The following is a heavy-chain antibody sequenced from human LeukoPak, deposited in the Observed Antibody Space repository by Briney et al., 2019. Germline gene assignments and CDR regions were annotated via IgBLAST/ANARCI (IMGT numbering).Heavy chain of an antibody. CDR1: GGTFSSYA. CDR3: ARVILRYFDWSLPLGY. D-gene: IGHD3-9*01. J-gene: IGHJ4*02. V-gene: IGHV1-69*06. Sequence: GASVKVSCKASGGTFSSYAISWVRQAPGQGLEWMGGIIPIFGTANYAQKFQGRVTITADKSTSTAYMELSSLRSEDTAVYYCARVILRYFDWSLPLGYWGQGTLVTVSS. CDR2: IIPIFGTA.